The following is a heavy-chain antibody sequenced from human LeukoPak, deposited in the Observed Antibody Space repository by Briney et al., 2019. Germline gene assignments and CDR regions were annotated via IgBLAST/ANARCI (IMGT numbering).Heavy chain of an antibody. CDR1: GFTFSDYW. D-gene: IGHD6-13*01. J-gene: IGHJ4*02. CDR3: ARGPLIAAAGTW. V-gene: IGHV3-7*03. CDR2: IKLDGSEK. Sequence: PGGSLRLSCAASGFTFSDYWMNWVRQAPGKGLEWVANIKLDGSEKYYVDSVKGRFTISRDNAKNSLFLQMNSLRAEDTAVYYCARGPLIAAAGTWWGQGTLVTVSS.